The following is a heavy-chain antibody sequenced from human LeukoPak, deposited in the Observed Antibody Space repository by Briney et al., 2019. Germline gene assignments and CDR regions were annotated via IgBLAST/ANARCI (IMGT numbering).Heavy chain of an antibody. CDR3: ARGGYSSSWYNGGNDFDY. J-gene: IGHJ4*02. CDR2: IYSGGST. D-gene: IGHD6-13*01. Sequence: GGSLRLSCAASGFTVSSNYMSWVRQAPGKGLEWVSVIYSGGSTYYADSVKGRFTISRDNSKNTLYLQMNSLRAEDTAVYYCARGGYSSSWYNGGNDFDYWGQGTLVTVSS. CDR1: GFTVSSNY. V-gene: IGHV3-66*01.